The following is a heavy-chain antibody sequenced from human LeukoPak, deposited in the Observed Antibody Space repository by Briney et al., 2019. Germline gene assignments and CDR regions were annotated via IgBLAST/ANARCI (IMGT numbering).Heavy chain of an antibody. CDR2: ITGGSTTI. V-gene: IGHV3-48*01. Sequence: GGSLRLSCAASGFTFRSYNMNWVRQAPGKGLEWVSYITGGSTTIYYADSVKGRFTISRDNAKNSLYLQMNSLRAEDTAVYYCARDRSWWELLYRSAYNWFDPWGQGTLVTVSS. CDR1: GFTFRSYN. J-gene: IGHJ5*02. D-gene: IGHD1-26*01. CDR3: ARDRSWWELLYRSAYNWFDP.